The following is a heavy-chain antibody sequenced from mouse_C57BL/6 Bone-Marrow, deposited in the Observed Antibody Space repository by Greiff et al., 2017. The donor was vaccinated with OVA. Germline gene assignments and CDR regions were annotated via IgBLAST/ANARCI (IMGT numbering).Heavy chain of an antibody. CDR3: AREGKNWEGAY. CDR2: IYPGAGDT. V-gene: IGHV1-82*01. CDR1: GYAFSSSW. J-gene: IGHJ3*01. D-gene: IGHD4-1*01. Sequence: QVQLQQSGPELVKPGASVKISCKASGYAFSSSWMNWVKQRPGKGLEWIGRIYPGAGDTNYNGKFKGKGTLTADKTSSTAYMQSSSLTYEDSAVDFCAREGKNWEGAYWGQGTLVTVSA.